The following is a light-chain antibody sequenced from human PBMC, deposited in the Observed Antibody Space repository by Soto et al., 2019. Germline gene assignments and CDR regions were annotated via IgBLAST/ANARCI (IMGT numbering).Light chain of an antibody. CDR2: EVS. CDR3: SSYTSSSLVV. J-gene: IGLJ2*01. V-gene: IGLV2-14*01. Sequence: QSALTQLASVSGSPGQSITISCTGTSSDVGGYNYVSWYQHHPGKAPKVLIYEVSNRPSGVSNRFSGSKSGNTASLTISGLQAEDEADYYCSSYTSSSLVVFGGGTKLTVL. CDR1: SSDVGGYNY.